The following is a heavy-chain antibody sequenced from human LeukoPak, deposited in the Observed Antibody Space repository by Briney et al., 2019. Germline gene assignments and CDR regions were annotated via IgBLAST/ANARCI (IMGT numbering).Heavy chain of an antibody. Sequence: SEPLSLTCTVSGGSICSYYWSWLRQPPGKGLEWIGYIYASGNNAYNPFLKSRVTMSLGTSENQFSLILTSVIAAATAVYYCARLNYYYYYGKDVCGRGTTVTVSS. J-gene: IGHJ6*02. CDR1: GGSICSYY. V-gene: IGHV4-4*09. CDR3: ARLNYYYYYGKDV. CDR2: IYASGNN.